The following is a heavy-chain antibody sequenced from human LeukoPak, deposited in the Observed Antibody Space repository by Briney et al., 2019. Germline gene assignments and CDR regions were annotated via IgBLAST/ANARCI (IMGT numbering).Heavy chain of an antibody. J-gene: IGHJ6*02. D-gene: IGHD6-19*01. Sequence: SQTLSLTCAISGDTVSSNSAAWNWIRQSPSRGLEWLGRTYYRSNWYNDYAVSVKSRITINPDTSKNQFSLQLNSVTPEDTAVYYCARGLLPYSSGWYGMMDVWGQGTTVTVSS. CDR2: TYYRSNWYN. CDR1: GDTVSSNSAA. V-gene: IGHV6-1*01. CDR3: ARGLLPYSSGWYGMMDV.